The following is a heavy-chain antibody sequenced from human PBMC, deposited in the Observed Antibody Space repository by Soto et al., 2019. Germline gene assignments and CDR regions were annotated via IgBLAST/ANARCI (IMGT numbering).Heavy chain of an antibody. CDR3: AKGRSVGGYCSSTSCYAYYYYGMDV. Sequence: GGSLRLSCAASGFTFSSYGMHWVRQAPGKGLEWVAVISYDGSNKYYADSVKGRFTISRDNSKNTLYLQMNSLRAEDTAVYYCAKGRSVGGYCSSTSCYAYYYYGMDVWGQGTTVTVSS. D-gene: IGHD2-2*01. V-gene: IGHV3-30*18. CDR2: ISYDGSNK. CDR1: GFTFSSYG. J-gene: IGHJ6*02.